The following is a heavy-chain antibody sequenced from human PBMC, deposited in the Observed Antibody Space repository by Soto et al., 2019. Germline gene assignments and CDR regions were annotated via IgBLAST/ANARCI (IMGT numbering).Heavy chain of an antibody. D-gene: IGHD2-21*02. CDR2: IIPIFGTA. Sequence: SVKVSCKASGGTFSSYAISWVRQAPGQGLEWMGGIIPIFGTANYAQKFQGRVTITADKSTSTAYMELSSLRSEDTAVYYCARDDIVVVTATAAYYYYGMDVWGQGTTVTVS. CDR1: GGTFSSYA. V-gene: IGHV1-69*06. J-gene: IGHJ6*02. CDR3: ARDDIVVVTATAAYYYYGMDV.